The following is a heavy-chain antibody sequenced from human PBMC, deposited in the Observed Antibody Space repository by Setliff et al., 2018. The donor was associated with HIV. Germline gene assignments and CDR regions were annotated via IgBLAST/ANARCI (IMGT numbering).Heavy chain of an antibody. D-gene: IGHD3-10*01. J-gene: IGHJ4*02. V-gene: IGHV4-34*01. CDR3: AGGSSYSFDV. CDR1: GGSFSGYF. Sequence: TSETLSLTCAVYGGSFSGYFCIWVRQPPGEGLEWIGEISHSGSTNYNPSLESRVTISLDTSNKQFSLNITSVPAADTAVYYCAGGSSYSFDVWGQGTLVTVSS. CDR2: ISHSGST.